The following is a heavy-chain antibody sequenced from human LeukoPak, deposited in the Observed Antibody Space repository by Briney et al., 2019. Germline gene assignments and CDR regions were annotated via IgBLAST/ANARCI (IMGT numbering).Heavy chain of an antibody. Sequence: PGGSLRLSCAASGFSFNTYSMNWVRQAPGKGLEWVSAISGSGGSTYYADSVKGRFTISRDNSKNTLYLQMNSLRAEDTAVYYCAKARYCSSTSCYAFDYWGQGTLVTVSS. J-gene: IGHJ4*02. D-gene: IGHD2-2*01. CDR1: GFSFNTYS. CDR3: AKARYCSSTSCYAFDY. CDR2: ISGSGGST. V-gene: IGHV3-23*01.